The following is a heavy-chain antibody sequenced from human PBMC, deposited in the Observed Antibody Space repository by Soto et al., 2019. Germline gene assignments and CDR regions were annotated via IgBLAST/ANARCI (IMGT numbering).Heavy chain of an antibody. D-gene: IGHD1-7*01. J-gene: IGHJ5*02. CDR1: GGSISSGGYS. V-gene: IGHV4-30-2*01. Sequence: QLQLQESGSGLVKPSQTLSLTCAVSGGSISSGGYSWSWIRQPPGKGLEWIGYSHHSGSTYYKRSLKSGVTISVDRSKNQFSLKLSAVTAADTAVYYCARTWMTGTTKGWFDPWGQGTLVTVSS. CDR3: ARTWMTGTTKGWFDP. CDR2: SHHSGST.